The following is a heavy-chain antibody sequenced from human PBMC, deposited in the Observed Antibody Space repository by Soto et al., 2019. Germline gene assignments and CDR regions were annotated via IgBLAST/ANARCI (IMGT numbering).Heavy chain of an antibody. D-gene: IGHD3-10*01. J-gene: IGHJ3*01. CDR1: GGSISSSSYY. V-gene: IGHV4-39*01. Sequence: PPETLSLTCTVSGGSISSSSYYWGWIRQPPGKGLEWIGSIYYSGSTYYNPSLKSRVTISVDTSKNQFSLKLSSVTAADTAVYYCARGGVLLWFGELFFDAFDVWGQGTMVTVSS. CDR3: ARGGVLLWFGELFFDAFDV. CDR2: IYYSGST.